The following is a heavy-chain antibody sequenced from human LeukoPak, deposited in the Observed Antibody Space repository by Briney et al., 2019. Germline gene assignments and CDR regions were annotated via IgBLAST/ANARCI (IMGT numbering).Heavy chain of an antibody. V-gene: IGHV3-30*18. Sequence: GGSLRLSCAASGFTFSSYGMHWVRQAPGKGLEWVAVISYDGSNKYYADSVKGRFTISRDNSKNTLYLQMNSLRAEDTAVYYCAKDFLASDYYYYMDVWGKGTTVTISS. D-gene: IGHD2/OR15-2a*01. CDR1: GFTFSSYG. CDR3: AKDFLASDYYYYMDV. J-gene: IGHJ6*03. CDR2: ISYDGSNK.